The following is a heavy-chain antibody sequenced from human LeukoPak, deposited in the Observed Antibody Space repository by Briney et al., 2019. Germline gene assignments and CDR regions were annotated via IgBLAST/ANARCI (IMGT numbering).Heavy chain of an antibody. CDR3: ARDLSAVEGSEY. V-gene: IGHV1-2*02. J-gene: IGHJ4*02. CDR1: GYTFTAHK. Sequence: ASVKDSCMASGYTFTAHKMHWVRQAPGQGLEWMGWITPNNGGTKYAQKFEGRATMTRDTSISTAYLELSRLRSDDTAVYYCARDLSAVEGSEYWGRGTLVTVSS. CDR2: ITPNNGGT. D-gene: IGHD6-6*01.